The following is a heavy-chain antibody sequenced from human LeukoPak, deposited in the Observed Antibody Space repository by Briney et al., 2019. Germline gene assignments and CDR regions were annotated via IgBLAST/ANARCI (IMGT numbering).Heavy chain of an antibody. CDR3: ATARDGDYWYFDL. CDR2: INHSGAT. CDR1: GESFSGYY. Sequence: SETLSLTCAVYGESFSGYYWSCIRQPPGKGLEWIGEINHSGATNYNPSLKSRVTISVDTSKNQFSLKLSSVTAADTGVYYCATARDGDYWYFDLWGRGTLVTVSS. D-gene: IGHD2-21*01. V-gene: IGHV4-34*01. J-gene: IGHJ2*01.